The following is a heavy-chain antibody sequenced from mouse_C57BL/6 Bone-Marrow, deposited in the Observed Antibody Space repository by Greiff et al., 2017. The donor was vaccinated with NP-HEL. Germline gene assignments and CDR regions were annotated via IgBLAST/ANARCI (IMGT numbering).Heavy chain of an antibody. CDR2: IRSKSNNYAT. V-gene: IGHV10-1*01. D-gene: IGHD4-1*01. CDR1: GFSFNTYA. CDR3: VKERKNWEDWFAY. J-gene: IGHJ3*01. Sequence: EVQGVESGGGLVQPKGSLKLSCAASGFSFNTYAMNWVRQAPGKGLEWVARIRSKSNNYATYYADSVKDRFTISRDDSESMLYLQMNNLKTEDTAMYYCVKERKNWEDWFAYWGQGTLVTVSA.